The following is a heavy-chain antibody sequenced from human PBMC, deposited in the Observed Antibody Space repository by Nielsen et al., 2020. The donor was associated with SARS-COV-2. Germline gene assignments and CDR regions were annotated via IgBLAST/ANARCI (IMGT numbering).Heavy chain of an antibody. D-gene: IGHD5-12*01. V-gene: IGHV5-10-1*01. J-gene: IGHJ6*03. Sequence: GESLKISCKGSGYSFTTYWISWVRQMPGKGLEWMGRIDPSDSYTTYSPSFQGHVTISADKSISTAYLQWSSLKASDTAMYYCAREGYRSAYDSDYHYYMDVWGKGTTVTVSS. CDR3: AREGYRSAYDSDYHYYMDV. CDR1: GYSFTTYW. CDR2: IDPSDSYT.